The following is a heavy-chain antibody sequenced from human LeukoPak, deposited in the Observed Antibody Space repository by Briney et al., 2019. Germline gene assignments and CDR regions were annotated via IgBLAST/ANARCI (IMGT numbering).Heavy chain of an antibody. Sequence: GGSLRLSCAASGFSFTNAWMCWVRQAPGKGLXXXGRIKSNADDGTADSAAPVKGRFTISRDDSKNTLYLQMNSLKIEDTAIYYCTTYTSGYSSRWGRGTLVTVSS. V-gene: IGHV3-15*01. D-gene: IGHD5-12*01. CDR3: TTYTSGYSSR. J-gene: IGHJ4*02. CDR1: GFSFTNAW. CDR2: IKSNADDGTA.